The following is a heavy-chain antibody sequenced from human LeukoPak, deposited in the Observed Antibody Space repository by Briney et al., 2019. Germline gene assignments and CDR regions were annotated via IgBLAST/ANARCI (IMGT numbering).Heavy chain of an antibody. CDR2: ISDSGST. D-gene: IGHD6-13*01. Sequence: SETLSLICTVSGGSITSYYWNWIRQPPGKGLEWIGYISDSGSTIYNPSLKSRVTISADTSKNQFSLKLSSVTAADTAVYFCASYSSTWPNYYFDYWGQGILVTVSS. J-gene: IGHJ4*02. V-gene: IGHV4-59*08. CDR3: ASYSSTWPNYYFDY. CDR1: GGSITSYY.